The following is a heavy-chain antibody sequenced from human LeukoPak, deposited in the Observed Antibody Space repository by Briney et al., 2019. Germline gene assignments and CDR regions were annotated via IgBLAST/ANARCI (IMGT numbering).Heavy chain of an antibody. V-gene: IGHV4-59*08. Sequence: SETLSLTCSVPSDSINYYYWNWIRQPPGKELEWIAYTHYTGNTKSNPSLKNRVTTSVDTSKSQFSLKLTSVTAADTAVYYCAKWSSTLKAFDFWGQGILVIASS. D-gene: IGHD2-8*01. CDR2: THYTGNT. CDR3: AKWSSTLKAFDF. CDR1: SDSINYYY. J-gene: IGHJ4*02.